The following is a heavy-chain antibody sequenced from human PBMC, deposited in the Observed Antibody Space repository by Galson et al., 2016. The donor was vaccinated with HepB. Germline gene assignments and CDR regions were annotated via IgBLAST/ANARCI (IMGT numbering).Heavy chain of an antibody. J-gene: IGHJ4*02. V-gene: IGHV3-20*04. D-gene: IGHD4-17*01. CDR1: GFTFDDYG. Sequence: SLRLSCAASGFTFDDYGMSWVRQAPGKGLEWVSGINWNGGSTGYADSVKGRFTISRDNAKNSLYLQMNSLRAEDTALYYCARDFSVYGDYGAFDYWGQGTLVTVSS. CDR3: ARDFSVYGDYGAFDY. CDR2: INWNGGST.